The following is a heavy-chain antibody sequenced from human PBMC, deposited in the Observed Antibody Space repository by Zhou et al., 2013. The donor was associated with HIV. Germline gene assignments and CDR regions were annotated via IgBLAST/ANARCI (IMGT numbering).Heavy chain of an antibody. V-gene: IGHV1-69*05. Sequence: QVQLVQSGAGVKRPGSALKFSCQVSGGSFNSYAINWVRQAPGQGLEWMGGIIPGVDIAHYADIFQGRVTITTDESTSTAYMELSSLRSEDTAVYYCSLAEYNWNWGYFDYWGQGTLVTVSS. CDR1: GGSFNSYA. D-gene: IGHD1-1*01. CDR2: IIPGVDIA. CDR3: SLAEYNWNWGYFDY. J-gene: IGHJ4*02.